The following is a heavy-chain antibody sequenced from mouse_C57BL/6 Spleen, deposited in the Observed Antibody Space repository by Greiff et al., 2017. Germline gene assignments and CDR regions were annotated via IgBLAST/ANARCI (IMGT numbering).Heavy chain of an antibody. CDR3: ASNGGYYVSLAD. D-gene: IGHD2-3*01. CDR1: GYTFTSYW. V-gene: IGHV1-74*01. Sequence: QVQLQQPGAELVKPGASVKVSCKASGYTFTSYWMHWVKQRPGQGLEWIGRIHPSDSDTNYNQKFKGQATLTVDKSSSTAYMQLSILTSVDSAVYYCASNGGYYVSLADWGQGTLVTVSA. J-gene: IGHJ3*01. CDR2: IHPSDSDT.